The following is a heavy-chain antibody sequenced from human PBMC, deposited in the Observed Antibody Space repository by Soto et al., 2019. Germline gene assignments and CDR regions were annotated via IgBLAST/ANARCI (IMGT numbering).Heavy chain of an antibody. V-gene: IGHV4-59*01. CDR2: IYYSGST. CDR1: GGSIRSFY. CDR3: AREYYDILTGYYYFDY. J-gene: IGHJ4*01. Sequence: PSETLSLTCTVSGGSIRSFYWSWIRQPPGKGLEWIADIYYSGSTNYNPSLRSRVSISVDTPKNQFSLKLSSVTAADTAVYYCAREYYDILTGYYYFDYWGHGTLVT. D-gene: IGHD3-9*01.